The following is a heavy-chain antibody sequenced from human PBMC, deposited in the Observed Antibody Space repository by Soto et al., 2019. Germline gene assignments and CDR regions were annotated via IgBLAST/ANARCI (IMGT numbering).Heavy chain of an antibody. CDR3: ARGEQQLVDY. Sequence: ASVKVSCKASGYTFTSYGISWVRQAPGQGLEWMGWINPNSGGTNYAQKFQGWVTMTRDTSISTAYMELSRLRSDDTAVYYCARGEQQLVDYWGQGTLVTVSS. CDR2: INPNSGGT. J-gene: IGHJ4*02. D-gene: IGHD6-13*01. CDR1: GYTFTSYG. V-gene: IGHV1-2*04.